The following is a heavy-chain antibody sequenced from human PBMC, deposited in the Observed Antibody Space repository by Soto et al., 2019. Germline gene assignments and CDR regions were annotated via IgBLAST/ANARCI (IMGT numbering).Heavy chain of an antibody. CDR3: AKGRGYCSSTSCYVGSDY. D-gene: IGHD2-2*01. CDR1: EFTFSSYA. Sequence: EVQLLESGGGLVQPGGSLRLSCAASEFTFSSYAASWVRQAPGKGLEWVSAISGSGGSTYYADSVKGRFTISRDNSKNTLYLQMNSLRAEDTAVYYCAKGRGYCSSTSCYVGSDYWGQGTLVTVSS. V-gene: IGHV3-23*01. J-gene: IGHJ4*02. CDR2: ISGSGGST.